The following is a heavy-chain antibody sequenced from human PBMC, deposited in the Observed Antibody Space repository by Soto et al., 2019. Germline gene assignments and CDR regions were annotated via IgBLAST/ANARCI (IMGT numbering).Heavy chain of an antibody. D-gene: IGHD4-4*01. CDR3: QRHISNCRYYYYAMDV. V-gene: IGHV5-51*01. CDR2: IYPGDSDT. CDR1: GYTFTDYW. Sequence: PGESLKISCRGSGYTFTDYWIGWVRQLPGKGLEWMGIIYPGDSDTRYSPSFQGHVTITVDKSTSTAYLQWNTLKASDTAMYYCQRHISNCRYYYYAMDVWVQGTTVTVSS. J-gene: IGHJ6*02.